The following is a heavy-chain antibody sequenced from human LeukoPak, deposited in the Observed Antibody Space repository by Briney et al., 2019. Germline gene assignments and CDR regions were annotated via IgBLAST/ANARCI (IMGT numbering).Heavy chain of an antibody. CDR3: ARESSSSAFDY. D-gene: IGHD6-6*01. Sequence: SVKVSCTASGGNFSSYAISWVRHGPGQGHEWMGGIIPIIGTANYAQKFHGRVTITTDESTSTTYMELRSLRSEDTAVYFRARESSSSAFDYWGQGTLVTVSS. V-gene: IGHV1-69*05. CDR2: IIPIIGTA. J-gene: IGHJ4*02. CDR1: GGNFSSYA.